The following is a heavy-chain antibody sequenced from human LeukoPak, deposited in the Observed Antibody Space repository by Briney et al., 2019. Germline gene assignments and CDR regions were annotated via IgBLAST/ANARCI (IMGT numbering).Heavy chain of an antibody. CDR2: ISSSSSTI. V-gene: IGHV3-48*01. D-gene: IGHD6-6*01. J-gene: IGHJ6*03. Sequence: PGGSLRLSCAASGFTFSSYWMSWVRQAPGKGLEWVSYISSSSSTIYYAGSVKGRFTISRDNAQNSLYLQMNSLRAEDTAVYYCARVAARQGDHYYQYYMDVWGKGTTVTVSS. CDR1: GFTFSSYW. CDR3: ARVAARQGDHYYQYYMDV.